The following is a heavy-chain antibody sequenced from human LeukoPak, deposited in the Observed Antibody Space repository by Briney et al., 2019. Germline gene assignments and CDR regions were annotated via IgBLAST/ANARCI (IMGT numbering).Heavy chain of an antibody. D-gene: IGHD3-22*01. CDR3: ARDYAISGYYGSSDAFDI. V-gene: IGHV1-2*02. CDR2: MNPNSDDT. Sequence: ASVKVSCKASGYGFTDYYTHWVRQAPGQGLEWMGWMNPNSDDTNYAQKFQGRVTMTGDTSINTAYMELSSLRSDDTAVYYCARDYAISGYYGSSDAFDIWGQGTMVTVSS. J-gene: IGHJ3*02. CDR1: GYGFTDYY.